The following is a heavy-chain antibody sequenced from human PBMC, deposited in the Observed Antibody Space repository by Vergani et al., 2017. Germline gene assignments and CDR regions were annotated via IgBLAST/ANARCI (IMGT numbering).Heavy chain of an antibody. CDR3: ARSGYCAHGVCYMTYYYYMDV. CDR2: IWYDGSKE. CDR1: GFTLSSHA. V-gene: IGHV3-33*01. J-gene: IGHJ6*03. D-gene: IGHD2-8*01. Sequence: VQLLESGGGLLQPGRSLRLSCAGSGFTLSSHAMHWVRQAPGKGLEWVAFIWYDGSKEYYADSVKGRFTISRDNSKNTLYLQMNNLRAADTAVYYCARSGYCAHGVCYMTYYYYMDVWGKGTAVTVSS.